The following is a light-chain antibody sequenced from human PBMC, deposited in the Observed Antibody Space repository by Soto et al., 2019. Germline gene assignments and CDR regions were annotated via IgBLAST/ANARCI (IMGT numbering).Light chain of an antibody. CDR1: ESVTTY. J-gene: IGKJ4*01. Sequence: TLSLSPGERATLSCRASESVTTYLAWYQQKPGQAPRLLIYDASNRAPGIPARFSGSGSGTDFTLTVSSLEPEDSALYYCQQRSNWPPIITFGGGTKVDIK. CDR2: DAS. CDR3: QQRSNWPPIIT. V-gene: IGKV3-11*01.